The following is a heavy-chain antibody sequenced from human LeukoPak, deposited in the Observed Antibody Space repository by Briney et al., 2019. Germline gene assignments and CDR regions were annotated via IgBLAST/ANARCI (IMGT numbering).Heavy chain of an antibody. J-gene: IGHJ4*02. CDR1: GGTCSSYA. CDR3: ARDGYYYDSSSYFFDY. V-gene: IGHV1-69*13. Sequence: SVKVSCKASGGTCSSYAISWVRQAAGQWLEWMGGIIPIFGTANYAQKFQGRATITADESTSTAYMELSSLRSEDTAVYYCARDGYYYDSSSYFFDYWAREPWSPSPQ. CDR2: IIPIFGTA. D-gene: IGHD3-22*01.